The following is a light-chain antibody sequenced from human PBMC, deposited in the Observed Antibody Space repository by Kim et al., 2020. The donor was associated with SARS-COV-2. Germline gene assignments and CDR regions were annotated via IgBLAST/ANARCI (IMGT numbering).Light chain of an antibody. CDR1: QSVSSN. V-gene: IGKV3-15*01. CDR2: DAS. J-gene: IGKJ4*01. CDR3: HQYNNWPLT. Sequence: STGERATLSCRASQSVSSNFAWYQQKPGQAPRLLIYDASTRATGIPARFSGSGSGTQFTLTISSLQSEDFAVYYCHQYNNWPLTFGGGTKVDIK.